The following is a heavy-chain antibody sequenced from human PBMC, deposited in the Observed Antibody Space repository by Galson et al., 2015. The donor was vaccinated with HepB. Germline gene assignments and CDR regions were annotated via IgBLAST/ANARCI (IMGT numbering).Heavy chain of an antibody. Sequence: SLRLSCAASGFTFSSYAMSWVRQAPGKGLEWVSAISGSGGSTYYADSVKGRFTISRDNSKNTLYLQMNSLRAEDTAVYYCAKDPRIQLWGDDAFDIWGQGTMVTVSS. V-gene: IGHV3-23*01. CDR1: GFTFSSYA. J-gene: IGHJ3*02. D-gene: IGHD5-18*01. CDR3: AKDPRIQLWGDDAFDI. CDR2: ISGSGGST.